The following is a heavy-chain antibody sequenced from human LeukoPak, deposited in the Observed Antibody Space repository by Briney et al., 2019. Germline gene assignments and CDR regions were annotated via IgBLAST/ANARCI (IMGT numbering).Heavy chain of an antibody. CDR2: IFYRGST. D-gene: IGHD3-9*01. Sequence: PETLSLTCTVSGGSISSYYWSWIRQPPGKGLEWIGYIFYRGSTKYSPSLKSRVTISVDTSKNQFSLKLSSVTAADTAVYYCARHHAEYPPYFFDFWGQGTPVTVSS. CDR3: ARHHAEYPPYFFDF. V-gene: IGHV4-59*08. J-gene: IGHJ4*02. CDR1: GGSISSYY.